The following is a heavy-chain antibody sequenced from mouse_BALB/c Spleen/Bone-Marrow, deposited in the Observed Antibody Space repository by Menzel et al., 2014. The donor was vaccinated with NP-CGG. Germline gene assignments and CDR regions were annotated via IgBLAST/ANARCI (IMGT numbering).Heavy chain of an antibody. CDR2: IRIKANGYTT. J-gene: IGHJ3*01. D-gene: IGHD1-2*01. CDR1: GFTFTDYY. V-gene: IGHV7-3*02. Sequence: EVMLVESGGGLVQPGGSLRLSCATSGFTFTDYYMSWVRQPPGKALEWLGFIRIKANGYTTEYSASVKGRFTISRDNSQSILYLQMNTLRAEDSATYYCARDIGLRLRFAYWGQGTLVTVSA. CDR3: ARDIGLRLRFAY.